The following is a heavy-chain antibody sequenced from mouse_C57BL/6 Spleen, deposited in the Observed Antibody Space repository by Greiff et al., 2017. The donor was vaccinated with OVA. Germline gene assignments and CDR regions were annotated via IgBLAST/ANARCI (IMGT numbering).Heavy chain of an antibody. CDR1: GFAFSSSW. V-gene: IGHV1-82*01. J-gene: IGHJ1*03. CDR2: IYPGDGDT. Sequence: QVQLQQSGPELVKPGASVKISCKASGFAFSSSWMNWVQQRPGKGLEWIGWIYPGDGDTNYDGKFKGKVTLTADKSSSTAYMQLSSLTSEDSAVYICARGTTRGYFDVWGTGTTVTVSS. D-gene: IGHD1-1*01. CDR3: ARGTTRGYFDV.